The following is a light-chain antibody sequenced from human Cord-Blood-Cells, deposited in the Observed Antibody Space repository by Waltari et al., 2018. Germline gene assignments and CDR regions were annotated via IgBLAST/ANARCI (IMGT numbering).Light chain of an antibody. V-gene: IGKV1-13*02. J-gene: IGKJ4*01. CDR1: QGISSA. CDR2: DAS. Sequence: AIQLTQSPSSPSASVGDRVTITCRASQGISSALAWDQQKPGKAPKLLIYDASSLESGVPSRFSGSGSGTDFTLTISSLQPEDFATYYCQQFNSYPLTFGGGTKVEIK. CDR3: QQFNSYPLT.